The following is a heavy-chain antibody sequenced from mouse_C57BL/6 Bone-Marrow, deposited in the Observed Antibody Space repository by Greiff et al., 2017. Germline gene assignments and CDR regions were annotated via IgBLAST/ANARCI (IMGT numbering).Heavy chain of an antibody. V-gene: IGHV1-69*01. D-gene: IGHD1-1*01. J-gene: IGHJ4*01. CDR3: ARLGFYYGSSHYAMDY. CDR1: GYTFTSYW. CDR2: IDPSDSYT. Sequence: VQLQQPGAELVMPGASVKLSCKASGYTFTSYWMHWVKQRPGQGLEWIGEIDPSDSYTNYNQKFKGKSTLTVDKSSSTAYMQRSSLTSEDSAVYYCARLGFYYGSSHYAMDYWGQGTSVTVSS.